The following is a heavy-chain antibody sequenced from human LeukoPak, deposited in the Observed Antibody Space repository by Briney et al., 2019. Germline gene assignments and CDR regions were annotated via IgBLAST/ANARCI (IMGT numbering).Heavy chain of an antibody. Sequence: ASVKVSCKVSGYTLTELSMHWVRQAPGKGLEWMGGFDPEDGETFYAQKFQGRLAMTTDKSTTTAYMELRSLTSDDTALYYCAKNFRTLASRRTSPFDSWGQGTLVIVSS. D-gene: IGHD6-6*01. J-gene: IGHJ4*02. CDR1: GYTLTELS. CDR2: FDPEDGET. CDR3: AKNFRTLASRRTSPFDS. V-gene: IGHV1-24*01.